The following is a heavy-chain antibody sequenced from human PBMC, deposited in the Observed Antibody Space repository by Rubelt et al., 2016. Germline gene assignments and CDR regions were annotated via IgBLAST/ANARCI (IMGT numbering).Heavy chain of an antibody. CDR3: ARYSGYDMVFDY. V-gene: IGHV4-61*05. J-gene: IGHJ4*02. CDR1: GGSISSSSYY. CDR2: VYYVGDT. Sequence: QLQLQESGPGLVKPSETLSLTCTVSGGSISSSSYYWGWIRQPPGKGLEWIGYVYYVGDTNYNPSLGSRVTISGDTSKNQFSLNLRFVTAADTAVYFCARYSGYDMVFDYWGQGTLVTVSS. D-gene: IGHD5-12*01.